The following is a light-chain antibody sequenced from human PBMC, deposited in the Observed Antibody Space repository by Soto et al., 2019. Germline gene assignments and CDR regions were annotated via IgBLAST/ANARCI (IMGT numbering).Light chain of an antibody. CDR2: AAS. V-gene: IGKV1-6*01. J-gene: IGKJ1*01. CDR1: QDIRNE. Sequence: AIQMTQSPSSLSASVGDRVTITCQPSQDIRNELGWYQQKPGKAPKLLIYAASSLQSGVPSRFSGSGSGTDFTLTISSLQPEDFATYYCLQDYNYPRTFGQGTKVDIK. CDR3: LQDYNYPRT.